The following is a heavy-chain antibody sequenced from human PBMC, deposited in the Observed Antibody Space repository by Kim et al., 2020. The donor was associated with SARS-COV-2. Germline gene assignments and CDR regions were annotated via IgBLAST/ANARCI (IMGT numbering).Heavy chain of an antibody. CDR2: TI. CDR3: ARSVRGVMGH. J-gene: IGHJ1*01. V-gene: IGHV3-48*02. D-gene: IGHD3-10*01. Sequence: TIYYADSVKGRFTISRDNAKNSLYLQMNSLRDEDTAVYYCARSVRGVMGHWGQGTLVTVSS.